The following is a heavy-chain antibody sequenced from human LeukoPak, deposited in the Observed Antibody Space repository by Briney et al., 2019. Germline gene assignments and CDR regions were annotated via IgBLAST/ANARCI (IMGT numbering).Heavy chain of an antibody. Sequence: GGSLRLSCTASGFTFNTYWMHWVRQAPGEGPVWVAHILNDGGSTSYADSVKGRFIISRDNAKNTLSLQMNSLRAEDTAVYYCVRHNYGYDYWGQGTPVTVSS. J-gene: IGHJ4*02. D-gene: IGHD5-18*01. CDR1: GFTFNTYW. CDR2: ILNDGGST. V-gene: IGHV3-74*01. CDR3: VRHNYGYDY.